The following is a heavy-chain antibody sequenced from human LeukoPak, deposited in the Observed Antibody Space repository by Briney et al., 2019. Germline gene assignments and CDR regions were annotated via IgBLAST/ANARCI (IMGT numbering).Heavy chain of an antibody. CDR1: GGSFSGYY. D-gene: IGHD5-18*01. V-gene: IGHV4-34*01. CDR3: ARGPVDSAMPPLGGRFDP. CDR2: INHSGST. J-gene: IGHJ5*02. Sequence: SETLSLTCAVYGGSFSGYYWSWVRQPPGKGLEWIGEINHSGSTNYNPSLKSRVTISVDTSKNQFSLKLSSVTAADTAVYYCARGPVDSAMPPLGGRFDPWGQGTLVTVSS.